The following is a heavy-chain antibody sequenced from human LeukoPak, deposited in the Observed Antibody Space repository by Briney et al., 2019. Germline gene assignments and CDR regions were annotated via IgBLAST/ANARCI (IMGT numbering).Heavy chain of an antibody. CDR2: INTNTGNP. V-gene: IGHV7-4-1*02. D-gene: IGHD3-22*01. Sequence: GASVKVSCKASGYTFTSYAMKWVRQAPGQGLEWMGWINTNTGNPTYAQGFTGRFVFSLDTSVSTAYLQISSLKAEDTAVYYCARVYYDSSGYYLYYYYYMDVWGKGTTVTISS. CDR1: GYTFTSYA. CDR3: ARVYYDSSGYYLYYYYYMDV. J-gene: IGHJ6*03.